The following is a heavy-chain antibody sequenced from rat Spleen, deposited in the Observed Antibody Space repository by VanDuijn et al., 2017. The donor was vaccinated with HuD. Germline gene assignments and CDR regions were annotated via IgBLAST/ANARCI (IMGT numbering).Heavy chain of an antibody. CDR1: GFTFNNYW. D-gene: IGHD1-10*01. CDR3: ARDPRQLPFDY. Sequence: EVQLVESGGGLVQPGRSLKLSCVASGFTFNNYWMTWIRQAPGKGLEWVASITNTGGGTYYPDSVKGRFTISRDNAKSTLYLQMDSLRSEDTATYYCARDPRQLPFDYWGQGVMVTVSS. V-gene: IGHV5-31*01. CDR2: ITNTGGGT. J-gene: IGHJ2*01.